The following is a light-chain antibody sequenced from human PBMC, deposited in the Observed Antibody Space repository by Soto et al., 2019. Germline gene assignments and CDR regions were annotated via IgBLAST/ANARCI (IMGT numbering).Light chain of an antibody. J-gene: IGKJ4*01. Sequence: EIVMTQSPATLSVSPGERVTLSCRASQSVGGNLAWYQQKPGQAPRLLIYGASTRATGIPARFSGSGSGTEFTLTISSLQSADFAVYYCQQYNNWLFTFGGGTRVEIK. CDR1: QSVGGN. CDR3: QQYNNWLFT. V-gene: IGKV3-15*01. CDR2: GAS.